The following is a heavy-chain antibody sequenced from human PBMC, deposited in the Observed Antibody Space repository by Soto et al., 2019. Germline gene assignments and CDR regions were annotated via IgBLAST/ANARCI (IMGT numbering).Heavy chain of an antibody. V-gene: IGHV4-59*01. J-gene: IGHJ5*01. D-gene: IGHD2-2*03. CDR3: ARAGYCSSTSCRERNWFDS. Sequence: PSETLSLTCTVAGGSISSYYWSWIRQPPGKGLEWIGYIYYSGSTNYNPSLKSRVTISVDTSKNQFSLKLSSVTAADTAVYYFARAGYCSSTSCRERNWFDSWGQGTLVTASS. CDR1: GGSISSYY. CDR2: IYYSGST.